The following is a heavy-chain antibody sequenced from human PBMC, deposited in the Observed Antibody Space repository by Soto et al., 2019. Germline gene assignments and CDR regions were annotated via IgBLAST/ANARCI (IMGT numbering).Heavy chain of an antibody. CDR1: GFTFSSYA. D-gene: IGHD5-12*01. V-gene: IGHV3-64*02. CDR3: ARSGSGYAFDY. CDR2: ISSNGGST. Sequence: EVQLVESGEGLVQPGGSLRLSCAASGFTFSSYAMHWVRQAPGKGLEYVSAISSNGGSTYYADSVKGRFTISRDNSKNTLYLQMGSLRAEDMAVYYCARSGSGYAFDYWGQGTLVTFSS. J-gene: IGHJ4*02.